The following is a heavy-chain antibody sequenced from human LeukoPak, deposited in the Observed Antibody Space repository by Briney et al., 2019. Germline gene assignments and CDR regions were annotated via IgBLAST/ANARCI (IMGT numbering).Heavy chain of an antibody. CDR1: GFTFSSYS. J-gene: IGHJ4*02. CDR3: ARAVGSGYYRHFDY. D-gene: IGHD3-3*01. CDR2: ISSSSSYI. V-gene: IGHV3-21*01. Sequence: PGGSLRLSCAASGFTFSSYSMNWVRQAPGKGLEWVSSISSSSSYIYYADSVKGRFTISRDNAENSLYLQMNSLRAEDTAVYYCARAVGSGYYRHFDYWGQGTLVTVSS.